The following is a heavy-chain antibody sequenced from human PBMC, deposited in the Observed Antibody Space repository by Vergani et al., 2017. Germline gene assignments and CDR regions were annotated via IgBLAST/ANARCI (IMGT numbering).Heavy chain of an antibody. J-gene: IGHJ4*02. CDR2: IYYSGST. CDR1: GGSISSYY. CDR3: ARGCGTSCYLFDY. D-gene: IGHD2-2*01. V-gene: IGHV4-59*01. Sequence: QVQLQESGPGLVKPSETLSLTCTVSGGSISSYYWSWIRQPPGKGLEWIGYIYYSGSTNYNPSLTSRVTISVDTSKNQFSLKLSSVTAADTAVYYCARGCGTSCYLFDYWGQGTLVTVSS.